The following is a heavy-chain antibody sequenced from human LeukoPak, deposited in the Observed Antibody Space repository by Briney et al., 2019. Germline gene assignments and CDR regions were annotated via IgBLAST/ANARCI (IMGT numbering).Heavy chain of an antibody. CDR1: GFYFSAYL. CDR2: ISYDGSDK. J-gene: IGHJ3*02. CDR3: AKSLRGTGLDAFDI. V-gene: IGHV3-30*18. Sequence: GGSLRLSCVASGFYFSAYLMSWVRQAPGKGLEWVALISYDGSDKYYAGSVKGRFTISRDNSKNTLYLQMNSLRADDTAVYYCAKSLRGTGLDAFDIWGQGTMVTVSS. D-gene: IGHD2-8*02.